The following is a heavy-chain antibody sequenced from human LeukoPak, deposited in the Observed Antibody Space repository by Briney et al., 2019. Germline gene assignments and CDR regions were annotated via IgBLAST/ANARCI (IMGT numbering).Heavy chain of an antibody. Sequence: PGGSLGLSCQASGFTFSDYWIHWVRQAPGKGLVWVSRITHGGDSAEYAGSVEGRFTTSRDNAKNTVYLQLNSLRAEDTAVYYCARDSGVSTPLDHWGQGALVTVSS. J-gene: IGHJ4*02. CDR3: ARDSGVSTPLDH. V-gene: IGHV3-74*03. CDR2: ITHGGDSA. CDR1: GFTFSDYW. D-gene: IGHD2/OR15-2a*01.